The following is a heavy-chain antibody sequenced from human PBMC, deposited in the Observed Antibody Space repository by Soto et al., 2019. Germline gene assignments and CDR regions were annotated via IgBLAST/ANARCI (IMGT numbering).Heavy chain of an antibody. CDR3: ARGSYSSSSEYFDY. CDR1: GGSISSVGYY. CDR2: IYYSGST. Sequence: SESLSLTSTVSGGSISSVGYYWSWIRQHPGKGLEWIGYIYYSGSTYYDPSLKSRVTISVDTSKNQFSLKLSSVTAADTAVYYCARGSYSSSSEYFDYWGQGTLVTVSS. J-gene: IGHJ4*02. D-gene: IGHD6-6*01. V-gene: IGHV4-31*03.